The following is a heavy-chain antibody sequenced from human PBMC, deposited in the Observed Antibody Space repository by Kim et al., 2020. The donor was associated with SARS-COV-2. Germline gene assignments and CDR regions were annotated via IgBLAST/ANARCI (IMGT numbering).Heavy chain of an antibody. V-gene: IGHV1-69*04. CDR2: IIPILGIA. D-gene: IGHD3-3*01. Sequence: SVKVSCKASGGTFSSYAISWVRQAPGQGLEWMGRIIPILGIANYAQKFQGRVTITADKSTSTDYMELSSLRSEDTAVYYCARGPDFWSGYYSVGYYYMDVWGKGTPVTVSS. CDR1: GGTFSSYA. CDR3: ARGPDFWSGYYSVGYYYMDV. J-gene: IGHJ6*03.